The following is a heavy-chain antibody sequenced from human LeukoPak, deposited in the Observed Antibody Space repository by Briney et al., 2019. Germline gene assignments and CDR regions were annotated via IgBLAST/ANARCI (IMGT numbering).Heavy chain of an antibody. D-gene: IGHD6-19*01. Sequence: GGSLRLSCAASGFPFSSYGMSWVRQAPGKGLEWVSAISGSGDRIYYADSVKGRFTISRDNSENTLYLQMNSLRADDTAVYYCTKAGGGSGWYGVYWGQGTLVTVSS. CDR2: ISGSGDRI. V-gene: IGHV3-23*01. CDR3: TKAGGGSGWYGVY. J-gene: IGHJ4*02. CDR1: GFPFSSYG.